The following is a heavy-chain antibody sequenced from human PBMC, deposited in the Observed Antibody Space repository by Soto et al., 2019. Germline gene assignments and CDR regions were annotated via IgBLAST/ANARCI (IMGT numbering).Heavy chain of an antibody. CDR1: GYTFTSYA. Sequence: GASVKVSCKASGYTFTSYAMHWVRQAPGQRLEWMGWINAGNGNTKYSQKFQGRVTITRDTSASTAYMELSSLRSEDTAVYYCARDPLYSSSWYLFDYWGQGTLVTVSS. CDR3: ARDPLYSSSWYLFDY. J-gene: IGHJ4*02. CDR2: INAGNGNT. V-gene: IGHV1-3*01. D-gene: IGHD6-13*01.